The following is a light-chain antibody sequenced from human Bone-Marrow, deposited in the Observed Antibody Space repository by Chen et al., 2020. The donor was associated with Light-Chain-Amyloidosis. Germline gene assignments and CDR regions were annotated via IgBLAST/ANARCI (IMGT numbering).Light chain of an antibody. Sequence: QSALTQPASVSRSPGQSITISFTGTSSDVGGDNHVSWYQQHPDKAPKLMIYEVTNRPSWVPDRFSGSKSDNTASLTISGLQTEDEADYFCSSYTITNTLVFGSGTRVTVL. CDR3: SSYTITNTLV. CDR2: EVT. J-gene: IGLJ1*01. V-gene: IGLV2-14*01. CDR1: SSDVGGDNH.